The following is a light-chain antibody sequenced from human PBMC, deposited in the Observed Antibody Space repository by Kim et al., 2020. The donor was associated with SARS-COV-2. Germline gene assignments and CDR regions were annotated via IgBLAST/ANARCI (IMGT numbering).Light chain of an antibody. Sequence: SVSPGQTASITCSGDKLGDKYACWYQQKPGQSPVLVIYHDSKRPSGIPERFSGSNSGNTATLTISGTQAMDEADYYCQAWDSSTGVFGTGTKVTVL. J-gene: IGLJ1*01. CDR3: QAWDSSTGV. V-gene: IGLV3-1*01. CDR1: KLGDKY. CDR2: HDS.